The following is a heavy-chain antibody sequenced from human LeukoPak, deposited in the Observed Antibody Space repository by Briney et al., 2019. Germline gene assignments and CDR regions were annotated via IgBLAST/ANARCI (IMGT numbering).Heavy chain of an antibody. D-gene: IGHD2-15*01. CDR1: GGSISSYY. J-gene: IGHJ3*02. V-gene: IGHV4-59*12. Sequence: SETLSLTCTVSGGSISSYYWSWIRQPPGKGLEWIGFIYYSGSTYYNPSLKSRVTISVDTSKNQFSLKLSSVTAADTAVYYCARDRAMGLGYCSGGSCQRAFDIWGQGTVVTVSS. CDR2: IYYSGST. CDR3: ARDRAMGLGYCSGGSCQRAFDI.